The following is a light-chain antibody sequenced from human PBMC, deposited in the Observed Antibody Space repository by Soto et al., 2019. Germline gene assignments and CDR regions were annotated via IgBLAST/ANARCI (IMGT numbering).Light chain of an antibody. Sequence: DIHMTQFSSPLAPFVRDSVTITCRASQSLNNWLAWYQQRPGKAPKLLIYDASTLERGVPSRFSGTGSGTEFTLTISSLQPDDFATYYCQQHHRASITFGQGTRLEIK. CDR3: QQHHRASIT. CDR1: QSLNNW. CDR2: DAS. J-gene: IGKJ5*01. V-gene: IGKV1-5*01.